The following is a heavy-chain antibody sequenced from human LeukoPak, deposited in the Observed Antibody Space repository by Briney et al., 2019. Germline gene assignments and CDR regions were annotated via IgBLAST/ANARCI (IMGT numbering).Heavy chain of an antibody. CDR2: INHSGST. CDR1: GGSFSGYY. Sequence: SETLSLTCAVYGGSFSGYYWSWIRQPPGKGLEWIGEINHSGSTNYNPSLKSRVTISVDTSKNQFSLKLSSVTAADTAMYYCARAGITMIVGGAFDIWGQGTMVTVSS. CDR3: ARAGITMIVGGAFDI. D-gene: IGHD3-22*01. J-gene: IGHJ3*02. V-gene: IGHV4-34*01.